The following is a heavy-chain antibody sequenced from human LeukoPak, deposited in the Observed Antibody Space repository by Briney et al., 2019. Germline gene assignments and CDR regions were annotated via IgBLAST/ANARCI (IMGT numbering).Heavy chain of an antibody. D-gene: IGHD6-13*01. CDR2: ISGSGGST. CDR3: AKDVEIAAAGYFDY. Sequence: AGGSLRLSCAASGFTVSSNYMSWVRQAPGKGLEWVSAISGSGGSTYYADSVKGRFTISRDNSKNTLYLQMNSLRAEDTAVYYCAKDVEIAAAGYFDYWGQGTLVTVSS. CDR1: GFTVSSNY. J-gene: IGHJ4*02. V-gene: IGHV3-23*01.